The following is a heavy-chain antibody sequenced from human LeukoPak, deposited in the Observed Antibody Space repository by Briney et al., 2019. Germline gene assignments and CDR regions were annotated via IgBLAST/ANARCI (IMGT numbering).Heavy chain of an antibody. V-gene: IGHV4-59*08. D-gene: IGHD1-14*01. J-gene: IGHJ6*02. Sequence: SETLSLTCTVSGGSISSYYWSWIRQPPGKGLEWIGYIYYSGSTNYNPSLKSRVTISVDTSKNQFSLKLSSVTAADTAVYYCARHEGAEKYYYYGMDVWGQGTTVTVSS. CDR1: GGSISSYY. CDR3: ARHEGAEKYYYYGMDV. CDR2: IYYSGST.